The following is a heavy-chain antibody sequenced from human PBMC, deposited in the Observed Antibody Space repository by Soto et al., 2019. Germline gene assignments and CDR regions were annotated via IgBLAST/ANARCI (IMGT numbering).Heavy chain of an antibody. CDR1: GYTFTSYG. J-gene: IGHJ4*02. V-gene: IGHV1-18*01. D-gene: IGHD6-13*01. CDR2: ISAYNGNT. Sequence: QVQLVQSGAEVKKPGASVKVSCKASGYTFTSYGIIWVRQAPGQGLEWMGWISAYNGNTNYAQKLQGRVTMTRDTSTSTGYMELRSLRSDDTAVYYCARDAPTIAAQDDYWGQGTLVTVSS. CDR3: ARDAPTIAAQDDY.